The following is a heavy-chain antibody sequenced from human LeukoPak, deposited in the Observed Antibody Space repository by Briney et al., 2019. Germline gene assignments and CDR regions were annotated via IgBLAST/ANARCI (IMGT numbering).Heavy chain of an antibody. D-gene: IGHD3-22*01. CDR1: GFTFSSYS. J-gene: IGHJ4*02. V-gene: IGHV3-48*01. Sequence: GGSLRLSCAASGFTFSSYSMNWVRQAPGKGLEWVSYISSSSSTIYYADSVKGRFTISRDNAKNSLYLQMNSLRAEDTAVYYCARSRDYYDSSGYYNRDFDYWGQGTLVTVSS. CDR2: ISSSSSTI. CDR3: ARSRDYYDSSGYYNRDFDY.